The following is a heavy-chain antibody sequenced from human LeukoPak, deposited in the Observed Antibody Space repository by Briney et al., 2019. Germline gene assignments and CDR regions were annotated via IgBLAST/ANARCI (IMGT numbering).Heavy chain of an antibody. Sequence: SETLSLTCAVYGGSFSGYYWSWIRQPPGKGLEWIGEINHSGSTNYNPSLKSRVTISVDTSKNKFSLKLSSVTAADTAVHYCARGTTVTTFAIGYWGQGTLVTVSS. CDR1: GGSFSGYY. CDR3: ARGTTVTTFAIGY. D-gene: IGHD4-11*01. J-gene: IGHJ4*02. V-gene: IGHV4-34*01. CDR2: INHSGST.